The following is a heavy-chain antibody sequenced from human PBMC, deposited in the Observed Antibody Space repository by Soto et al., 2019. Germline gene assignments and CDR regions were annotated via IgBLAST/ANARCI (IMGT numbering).Heavy chain of an antibody. CDR2: ISSDGSNK. Sequence: QVQLVESGGGVVQPGRSLRLSCAASGFTFSSYGMHWVRQAPGKGLEWVAVISSDGSNKYYADSVKGRFTISRDNSKNTLYLQMNSLRAEDTAVYYCAKELVDTAMVLPRYYYYYGMDVWGQGTTVTVSS. D-gene: IGHD5-18*01. CDR1: GFTFSSYG. V-gene: IGHV3-30*18. J-gene: IGHJ6*02. CDR3: AKELVDTAMVLPRYYYYYGMDV.